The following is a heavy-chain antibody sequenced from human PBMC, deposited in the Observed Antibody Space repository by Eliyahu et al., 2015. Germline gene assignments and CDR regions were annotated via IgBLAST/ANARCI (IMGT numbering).Heavy chain of an antibody. CDR1: XFPFXSYS. D-gene: IGHD3-22*01. J-gene: IGHJ4*02. CDR3: ACSITMIVVGAYFDY. Sequence: EVQLVESGGGLVKPGGSLRLSCAASXFPFXSYSXNWVRQAPGKGVEWVSSISSSSSYIYYADSVKGRFTISRDNAKNSLYLQMNSLRAEDTAVYYCACSITMIVVGAYFDYWGQGTLVTVSS. CDR2: ISSSSSYI. V-gene: IGHV3-21*01.